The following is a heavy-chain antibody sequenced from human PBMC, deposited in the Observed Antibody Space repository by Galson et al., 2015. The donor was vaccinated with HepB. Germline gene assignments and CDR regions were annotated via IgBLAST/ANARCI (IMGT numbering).Heavy chain of an antibody. CDR2: ISSSSSYI. Sequence: SLRLSCAASGFTFSSYSMNWVRQAPGKGLEWVSSISSSSSYIYYADSVKGRFTISRDNAKNSLYLQMNSLRAEDTAVYYCARANDYGDYGDYWGQGALVTVSS. J-gene: IGHJ4*02. D-gene: IGHD4-17*01. CDR3: ARANDYGDYGDY. CDR1: GFTFSSYS. V-gene: IGHV3-21*01.